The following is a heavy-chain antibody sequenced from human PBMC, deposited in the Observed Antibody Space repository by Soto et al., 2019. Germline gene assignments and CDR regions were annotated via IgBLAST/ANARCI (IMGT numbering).Heavy chain of an antibody. J-gene: IGHJ4*02. Sequence: GASVTVSCKVPGYTLTELSMQWVRQAPGKGLEWMGGFDPEDGETIYAQKFQGRVTMTEDTSTDTAYMELSSLRSEDTAVYYCATGPVYSYGNTPPLFDYWGQGTLVTVSS. CDR2: FDPEDGET. CDR1: GYTLTELS. V-gene: IGHV1-24*01. D-gene: IGHD5-18*01. CDR3: ATGPVYSYGNTPPLFDY.